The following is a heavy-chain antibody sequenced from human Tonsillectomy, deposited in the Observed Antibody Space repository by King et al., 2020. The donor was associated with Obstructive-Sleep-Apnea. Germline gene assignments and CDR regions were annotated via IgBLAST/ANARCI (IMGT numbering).Heavy chain of an antibody. CDR2: VSYGGSHR. V-gene: IGHV3-30*01. CDR1: GFTFTNYG. Sequence: VQLVESGGGVVQPGRSLRLSCAASGFTFTNYGLHWVRQAPGKGLEWVAVVSYGGSHRYYADSVKGRFTISRDNSKNTVYLQMNRLRGEDTAVYYCARDIGAAGPGLYYGVDVWGQGTTVIVSS. D-gene: IGHD6-13*01. CDR3: ARDIGAAGPGLYYGVDV. J-gene: IGHJ6*02.